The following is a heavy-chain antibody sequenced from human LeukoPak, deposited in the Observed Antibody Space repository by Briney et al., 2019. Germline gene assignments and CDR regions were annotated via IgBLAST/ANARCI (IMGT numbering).Heavy chain of an antibody. Sequence: PGGSLRLSCAASGFTFSSYAMSWVRQAPGKGLEWVSAISGSGGSTYYADSVKGRFTISRDNSKNTLYLQMNSLRAEDTAVYYCAKDQIYYGSGSLDYWGQGTLVTVSS. D-gene: IGHD3-10*01. CDR1: GFTFSSYA. CDR2: ISGSGGST. V-gene: IGHV3-23*01. J-gene: IGHJ4*02. CDR3: AKDQIYYGSGSLDY.